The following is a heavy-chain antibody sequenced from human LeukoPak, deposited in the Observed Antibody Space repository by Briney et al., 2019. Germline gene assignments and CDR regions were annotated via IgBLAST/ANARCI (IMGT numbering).Heavy chain of an antibody. J-gene: IGHJ4*02. V-gene: IGHV4-31*03. CDR2: IYYSGSA. CDR1: SGSISSGGYY. D-gene: IGHD6-13*01. CDR3: ARGIAAADHFDY. Sequence: SETLSLTCTVSSGSISSGGYYWSWIRQHPGKGLEWIGYIYYSGSAYYNPSLKSRVTISVDTSKNQFSLKLSSVTAADTAVYYCARGIAAADHFDYWGQGTLVTVSS.